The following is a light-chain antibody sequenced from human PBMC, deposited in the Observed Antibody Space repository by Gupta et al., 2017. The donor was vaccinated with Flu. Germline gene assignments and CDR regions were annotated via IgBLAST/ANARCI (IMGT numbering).Light chain of an antibody. J-gene: IGKJ4*01. CDR1: QTISSN. V-gene: IGKV3-15*01. CDR3: QQYNDWPQLS. Sequence: ATLSVSPGERATLSCRASQTISSNLAWYQQKLGQAPRLLIYDASTRATGIPARFSGSGSGTEFTLTISSLQSEDFAVYSCQQYNDWPQLSFGGGTKVEIK. CDR2: DAS.